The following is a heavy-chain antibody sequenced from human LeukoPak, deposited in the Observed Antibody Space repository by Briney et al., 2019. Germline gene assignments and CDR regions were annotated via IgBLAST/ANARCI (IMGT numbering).Heavy chain of an antibody. Sequence: SETLSLTCAVYGGSFRDQYWSWIRQPPGKGLEWIGEISDSGKTNYNLSLKSRVTISVDTSKNQFSLKVSSVTAADTAVYYCARGPHGNYYYYYGMDVWGQGTTVTVSS. CDR3: ARGPHGNYYYYYGMDV. CDR1: GGSFRDQY. J-gene: IGHJ6*02. V-gene: IGHV4-34*01. D-gene: IGHD1-26*01. CDR2: ISDSGKT.